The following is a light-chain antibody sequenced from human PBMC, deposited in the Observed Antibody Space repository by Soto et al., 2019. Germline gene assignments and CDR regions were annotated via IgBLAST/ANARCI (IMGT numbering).Light chain of an antibody. Sequence: EIVMTQSPPSLTVTPGEPASISCTSSQRLLHSNGNIFLDWYLQKPGQSPQLLIYLGSNRASGVSDRVSGSETGTDFTLKISRVEAEDVGVYYCMQALQTPYTCGQGTKLEIK. CDR1: QRLLHSNGNIF. CDR3: MQALQTPYT. J-gene: IGKJ2*01. V-gene: IGKV2-28*01. CDR2: LGS.